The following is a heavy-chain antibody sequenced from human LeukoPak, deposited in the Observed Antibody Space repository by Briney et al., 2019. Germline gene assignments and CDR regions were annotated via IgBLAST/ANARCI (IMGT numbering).Heavy chain of an antibody. CDR1: GGSISSYY. D-gene: IGHD5-18*01. CDR2: IYTSGST. Sequence: SETLSLTCTVSGGSISSYYWSWIRQPAGKGLEWIGRIYTSGSTNYNPSLKSRVSMSADTSKNQFSLQLSSVTAVDTAVYYCARALPGYSYGSWYLDYWGQGTLVTVSS. CDR3: ARALPGYSYGSWYLDY. V-gene: IGHV4-4*07. J-gene: IGHJ4*02.